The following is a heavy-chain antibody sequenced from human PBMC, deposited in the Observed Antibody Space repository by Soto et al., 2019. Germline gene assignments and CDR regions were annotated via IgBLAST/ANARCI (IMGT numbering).Heavy chain of an antibody. Sequence: QVQLVQSGTEVKKPGASVKVSCKASGYTVTDYYIHWVRQAPGQGLEWMGWIDPKNGGTIYAQKFQDRVTMTRDTSISTAYMDLSRLTSDDTALYYWARDDYGIYPYWGQGTLVTVSS. CDR2: IDPKNGGT. D-gene: IGHD1-26*01. CDR3: ARDDYGIYPY. J-gene: IGHJ4*02. V-gene: IGHV1-2*02. CDR1: GYTVTDYY.